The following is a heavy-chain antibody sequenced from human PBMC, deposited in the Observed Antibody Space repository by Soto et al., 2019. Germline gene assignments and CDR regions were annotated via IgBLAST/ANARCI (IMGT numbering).Heavy chain of an antibody. CDR1: GFTVSSNY. D-gene: IGHD6-13*01. J-gene: IGHJ4*02. CDR2: IYSGGST. V-gene: IGHV3-53*01. Sequence: PGGSLRLSCAASGFTVSSNYMSWVRQAPGKGLEWVSVIYSGGSTYYADSVKGRFTISRDNSKNTVYLQMNSLRAEDTAVYYCARSFKQQLTNDDWGQGTLVTGSS. CDR3: ARSFKQQLTNDD.